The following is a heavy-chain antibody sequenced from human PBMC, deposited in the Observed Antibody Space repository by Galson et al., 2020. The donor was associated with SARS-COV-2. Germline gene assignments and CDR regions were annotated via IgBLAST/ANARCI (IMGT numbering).Heavy chain of an antibody. D-gene: IGHD3-10*01. Sequence: SETLSLTCTVSGGSISSGGYSWSWIRQLPGKGLEWIGYIYYSGSTYYNPSLKSRVTISVDTSKNQFSLKLSSVTAADTAVYYCAKGPKYYYGSGNYYPYYFDYWGQGTLVTVSS. CDR3: AKGPKYYYGSGNYYPYYFDY. J-gene: IGHJ4*02. CDR2: IYYSGST. CDR1: GGSISSGGYS. V-gene: IGHV4-31*03.